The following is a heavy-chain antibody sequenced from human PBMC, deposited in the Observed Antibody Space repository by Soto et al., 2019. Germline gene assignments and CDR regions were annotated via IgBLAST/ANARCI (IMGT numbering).Heavy chain of an antibody. J-gene: IGHJ4*02. Sequence: GGSLRLSCAASGFTFSTYGMHWVRQAPGKGLEWVALIWSDGTNKYYADSVKGRFTISRDNSKKTLYLQMNSLRAEDTAVYYCAKEYCGGHCSSDYFDYWGQGTLVTVSS. CDR3: AKEYCGGHCSSDYFDY. D-gene: IGHD2-21*01. CDR2: IWSDGTNK. CDR1: GFTFSTYG. V-gene: IGHV3-33*06.